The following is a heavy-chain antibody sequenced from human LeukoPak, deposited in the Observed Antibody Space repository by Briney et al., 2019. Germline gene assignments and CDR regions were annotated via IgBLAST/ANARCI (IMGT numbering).Heavy chain of an antibody. V-gene: IGHV4-30-4*01. Sequence: PSETLSLTCTVSGGSITSGDYYWSWIRQPPEKGLEWIGYIYYSGSTYYNPSLKSRVTMSVDTSKNQFSLKLSSVTAADTAVYYCARAPQVGDCVWGTFDPWGQGTLVTVSS. CDR3: ARAPQVGDCVWGTFDP. J-gene: IGHJ5*02. CDR2: IYYSGST. CDR1: GGSITSGDYY. D-gene: IGHD3-16*01.